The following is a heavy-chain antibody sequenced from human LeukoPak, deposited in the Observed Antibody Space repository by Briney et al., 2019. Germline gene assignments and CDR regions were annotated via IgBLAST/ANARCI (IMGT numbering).Heavy chain of an antibody. CDR1: GGSISSYY. Sequence: SETLSLTCTVSGGSISSYYWSWIRQPPGKGLEWIGYIYYSGSTNYNPSLKSRVTISVDTSKNQFSLKLSSVTAADTAVYYCARVQVNGGSGVFDYWGQGTLVTVSS. V-gene: IGHV4-59*01. CDR2: IYYSGST. J-gene: IGHJ4*02. CDR3: ARVQVNGGSGVFDY. D-gene: IGHD3-10*01.